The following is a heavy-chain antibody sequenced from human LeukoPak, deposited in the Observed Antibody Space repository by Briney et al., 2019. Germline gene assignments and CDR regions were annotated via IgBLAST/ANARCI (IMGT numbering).Heavy chain of an antibody. J-gene: IGHJ4*02. CDR1: GGSISSYY. V-gene: IGHV4-59*01. Sequence: PSETLSLTCTVSGGSISSYYWSWIRLPPGKGLEWIGYIYYSGSTNYNPSLKSRVTISVDTSKNQFSLKLSSVTAADTAVYYCARGRSGLDYWGQGTLVTVSS. CDR3: ARGRSGLDY. CDR2: IYYSGST. D-gene: IGHD2-15*01.